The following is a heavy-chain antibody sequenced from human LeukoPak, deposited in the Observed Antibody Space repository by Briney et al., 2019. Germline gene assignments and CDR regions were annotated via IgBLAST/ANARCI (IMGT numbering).Heavy chain of an antibody. Sequence: SETLSLTCTVSGGSISSGSCYWSWIRQPAGKGLEWIGRIYTSGSTNYNPSLKSRVTISVDTSKNQFSLKLSSVTAADTAVYYCARGGSTWYHYNYNMDVWGNGTTVTISS. V-gene: IGHV4-61*02. CDR1: GGSISSGSCY. CDR3: ARGGSTWYHYNYNMDV. J-gene: IGHJ6*03. CDR2: IYTSGST. D-gene: IGHD6-13*01.